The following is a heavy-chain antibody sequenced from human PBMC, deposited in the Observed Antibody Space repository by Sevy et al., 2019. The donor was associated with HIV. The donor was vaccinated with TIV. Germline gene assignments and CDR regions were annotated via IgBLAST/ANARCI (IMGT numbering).Heavy chain of an antibody. Sequence: ASVQVSCKASVYVLMNYAITWVRQAPGQGLEWMGWISGYNGNTNYAQDLQDRVTMTTDTSSNPAFMELRSLRPDDTAVYYCVRSPGWRPTVTTSNFDYWGQGTLVTVSS. D-gene: IGHD4-17*01. CDR1: VYVLMNYA. CDR2: ISGYNGNT. CDR3: VRSPGWRPTVTTSNFDY. J-gene: IGHJ4*02. V-gene: IGHV1-18*01.